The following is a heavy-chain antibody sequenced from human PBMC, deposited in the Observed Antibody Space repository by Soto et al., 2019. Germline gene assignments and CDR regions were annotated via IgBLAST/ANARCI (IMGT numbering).Heavy chain of an antibody. D-gene: IGHD4-4*01. CDR3: ARPLWRNDYNWGYFDL. J-gene: IGHJ2*01. CDR1: GFTFSSYA. Sequence: QVQLVESGGGVVQPGRSLRLSCAASGFTFSSYAMHWVRQAPGKGLEWVAVISYDGSNKYYADSVKGRFTISRDNSKNTLYVQMKSLRAEDTAVYYCARPLWRNDYNWGYFDLWGRGTLVTVSS. CDR2: ISYDGSNK. V-gene: IGHV3-30-3*01.